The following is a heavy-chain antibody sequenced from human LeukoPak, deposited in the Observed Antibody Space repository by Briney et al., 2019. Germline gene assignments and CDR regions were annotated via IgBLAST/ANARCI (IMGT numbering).Heavy chain of an antibody. V-gene: IGHV3-7*01. Sequence: GGSLRLSCAASGFELDAFWMSWVRQAPGKGLEWVANIKQDGSMTFYVDSVKGRFTISRDNAKNSLYLQMSSLRGEDTAMYFCARDGGYCDGISCPGHLWGQGTLVTVSP. CDR1: GFELDAFW. D-gene: IGHD2-15*01. CDR3: ARDGGYCDGISCPGHL. CDR2: IKQDGSMT. J-gene: IGHJ4*02.